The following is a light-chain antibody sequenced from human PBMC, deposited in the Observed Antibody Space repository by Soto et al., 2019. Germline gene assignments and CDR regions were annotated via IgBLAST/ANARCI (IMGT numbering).Light chain of an antibody. CDR1: QGIGNN. Sequence: DIQMTQSPASRFASVGDRVTITCRASQGIGNNLAWYQQKPGQAPKLLIYAASSLHSGVPSRFSGSGSGTDFTLTISSLQPEDFATYYCQQYCGTPLSFGQGTKVDIK. V-gene: IGKV1-39*01. J-gene: IGKJ1*01. CDR2: AAS. CDR3: QQYCGTPLS.